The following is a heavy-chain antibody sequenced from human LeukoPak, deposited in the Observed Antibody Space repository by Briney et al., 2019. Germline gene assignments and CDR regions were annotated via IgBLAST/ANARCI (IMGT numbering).Heavy chain of an antibody. CDR2: ISGSGGST. CDR1: GFTFSSYS. CDR3: AKVAPLSSVTMVRGGRFDY. Sequence: PGGSLRLSCAASGFTFSSYSMNWVRQAPGKGLEWVSAISGSGGSTYYADSVKGRFTISRDNSKNTLYLQMNSLRAEDTAVYYCAKVAPLSSVTMVRGGRFDYWGQGTLVTVSS. J-gene: IGHJ4*02. V-gene: IGHV3-23*01. D-gene: IGHD3-10*01.